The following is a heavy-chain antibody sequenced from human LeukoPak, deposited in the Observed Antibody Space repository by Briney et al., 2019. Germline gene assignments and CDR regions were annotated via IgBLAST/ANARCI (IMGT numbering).Heavy chain of an antibody. Sequence: SETLSLTCTVSGGSISSGGCYWSWLRQHPGKGLEWLGYIYYSRSTYYNPSLKSRVTISVDTSNNQFSLKLSSVTAADTAVYYCARDPGGAAAGYGPTSWFDPWGQGTLVTVSS. D-gene: IGHD6-13*01. V-gene: IGHV4-31*03. CDR1: GGSISSGGCY. CDR3: ARDPGGAAAGYGPTSWFDP. J-gene: IGHJ5*02. CDR2: IYYSRST.